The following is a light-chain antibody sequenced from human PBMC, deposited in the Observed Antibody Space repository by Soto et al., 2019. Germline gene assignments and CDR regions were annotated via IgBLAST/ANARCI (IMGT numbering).Light chain of an antibody. CDR2: GAS. V-gene: IGKV3-20*01. CDR1: QSVSSNY. Sequence: ESVLTQSPGTLSLSPGERATLSCRASQSVSSNYLAWYQQKPGQAPRLLIYGASTRATGIPDRFSGSGSGTDFTLTISRLEPEDSAVYYCQQYGSSPTWTFGQGTRLEI. CDR3: QQYGSSPTWT. J-gene: IGKJ5*01.